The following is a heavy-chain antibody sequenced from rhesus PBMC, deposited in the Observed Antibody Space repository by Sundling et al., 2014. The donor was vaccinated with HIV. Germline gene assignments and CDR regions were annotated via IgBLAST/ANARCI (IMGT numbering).Heavy chain of an antibody. J-gene: IGHJ4*01. Sequence: QVQLQESGPGLVKASETLSLTCAVSGFSITSSYYYWNWIRQSPGKGLEWIGYITYSGSTTYNPSLKNRVTISRDTSKNQFSLKLNSVTAADTAVYYCARDLHGTTDYWGQGVLVTVSS. CDR2: ITYSGST. CDR3: ARDLHGTTDY. D-gene: IGHD4-29*01. V-gene: IGHV4-122*02. CDR1: GFSITSSYYY.